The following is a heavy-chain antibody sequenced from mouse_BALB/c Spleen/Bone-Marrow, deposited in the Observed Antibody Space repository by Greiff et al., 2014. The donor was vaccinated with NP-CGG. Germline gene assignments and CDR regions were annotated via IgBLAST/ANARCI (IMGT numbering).Heavy chain of an antibody. CDR3: ARDYYDYYFDY. CDR2: INPYNGDT. Sequence: VQLQQSGPELVKPGASVKISCKASGYSFTGYFMNWVMQSHGKSLEWIGRINPYNGDTFYNLKFKGKATLTVDKSSSTAHMELRSLASEDSAVYYCARDYYDYYFDYWGQGTTLTVSS. V-gene: IGHV1-20*02. D-gene: IGHD2-4*01. CDR1: GYSFTGYF. J-gene: IGHJ2*01.